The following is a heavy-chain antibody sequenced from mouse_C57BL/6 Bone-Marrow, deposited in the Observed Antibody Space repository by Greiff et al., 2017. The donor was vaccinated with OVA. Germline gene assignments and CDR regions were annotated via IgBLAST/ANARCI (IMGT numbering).Heavy chain of an antibody. V-gene: IGHV1-82*01. Sequence: QVQLQQSGPELVKPGASVEISCKASGYAFSSSWMNWVKQRPGKGLEWIGRIYPGDGDTNYNGKFKGKATLTADKSSSTAYMQLSSLTSEDSAVYFCARSYGSSLAWFAYWGQGTLVTVSA. D-gene: IGHD1-1*01. CDR2: IYPGDGDT. CDR1: GYAFSSSW. CDR3: ARSYGSSLAWFAY. J-gene: IGHJ3*01.